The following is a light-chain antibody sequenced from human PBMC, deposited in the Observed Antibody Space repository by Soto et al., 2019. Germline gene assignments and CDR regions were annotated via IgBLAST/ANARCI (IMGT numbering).Light chain of an antibody. Sequence: EIVLTQSPGTLSLSPGERATLSCRASQTINLNYLAWYQQKPGQAPRLLIYGVSTRATGIPDKFSGSGSGTDFTLTISRLEPEDFAVYYCQQYGSSPFTFGPGSKVDIK. CDR1: QTINLNY. V-gene: IGKV3-20*01. CDR2: GVS. CDR3: QQYGSSPFT. J-gene: IGKJ3*01.